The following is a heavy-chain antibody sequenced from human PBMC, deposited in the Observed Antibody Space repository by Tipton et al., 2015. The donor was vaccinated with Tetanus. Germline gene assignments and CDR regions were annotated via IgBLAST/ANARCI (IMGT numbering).Heavy chain of an antibody. Sequence: TLSLTCTVSGGSVRSGDYYWTWIRQPPGKGLEWVGYIDNGGRTDYNPSLKSRVTISVDTSKSQFSLRLTSVTAADTAVYYCARSKLLWFGESLSGFDSWGQGTLVTVSA. J-gene: IGHJ4*02. V-gene: IGHV4-61*08. CDR1: GGSVRSGDYY. CDR2: IDNGGRT. D-gene: IGHD3-10*01. CDR3: ARSKLLWFGESLSGFDS.